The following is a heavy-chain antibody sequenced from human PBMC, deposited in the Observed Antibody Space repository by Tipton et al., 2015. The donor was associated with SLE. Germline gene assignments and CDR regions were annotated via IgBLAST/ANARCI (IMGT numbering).Heavy chain of an antibody. CDR1: GGSFSGYY. J-gene: IGHJ3*02. D-gene: IGHD1-26*01. CDR3: ARDRSTWDDAFDI. CDR2: INHSGST. Sequence: TLSLTCAVYGGSFSGYYKTTPPMLEWIGEINHSGSTNSNPSLKSRVTISVDTSKNQFSLKLSSVTAADTAVYYCARDRSTWDDAFDIWGQGTMVTVSS. V-gene: IGHV4-34*01.